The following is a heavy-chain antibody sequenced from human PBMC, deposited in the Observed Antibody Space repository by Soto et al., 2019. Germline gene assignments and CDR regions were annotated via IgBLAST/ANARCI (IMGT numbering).Heavy chain of an antibody. CDR2: IIPILGIA. CDR3: ARFPQTAIVGAAYFDY. V-gene: IGHV1-69*02. Sequence: QVQLVQSGAEVTKPGSSVKVSCKASGGTFSSYIISWVRQAPGQGLEWMGRIIPILGIANYAQKFQGRVTITADKSTSTAYMELSSLRSEDTAVYYCARFPQTAIVGAAYFDYWGQGTLGTVSS. D-gene: IGHD1-26*01. CDR1: GGTFSSYI. J-gene: IGHJ4*02.